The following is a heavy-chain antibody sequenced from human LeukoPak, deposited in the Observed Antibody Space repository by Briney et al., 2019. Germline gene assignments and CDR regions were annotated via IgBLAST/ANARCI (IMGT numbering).Heavy chain of an antibody. V-gene: IGHV4-34*01. Sequence: GSLRLSCAASGFTFSSYTMSWIRQPPGKGLEWMWEINHSGSTNYNPSLKSRVTIASDTSKNELFLKLSSVRDADTAVYYCARGTPGGITFGGVIVMRGCFDYWGKGTVVRV. J-gene: IGHJ4*02. CDR3: ARGTPGGITFGGVIVMRGCFDY. D-gene: IGHD3-16*02. CDR1: GFTFSSYT. CDR2: INHSGST.